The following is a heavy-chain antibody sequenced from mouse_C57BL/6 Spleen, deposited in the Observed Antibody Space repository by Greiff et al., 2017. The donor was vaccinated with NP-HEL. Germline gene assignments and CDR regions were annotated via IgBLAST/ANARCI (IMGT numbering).Heavy chain of an antibody. Sequence: VQLQQSGPELVQPGASVKISCKASGYSFTDYNMNWVKQSNGKSLEWIGEINPNYGTTSYNQKFKGKATLTVDQSSSTAYMQLNSLTSEDSAVYNWAKGINWDYFDYWGQGTTLTVSS. D-gene: IGHD4-1*01. CDR3: AKGINWDYFDY. CDR2: INPNYGTT. J-gene: IGHJ2*01. CDR1: GYSFTDYN. V-gene: IGHV1-39*01.